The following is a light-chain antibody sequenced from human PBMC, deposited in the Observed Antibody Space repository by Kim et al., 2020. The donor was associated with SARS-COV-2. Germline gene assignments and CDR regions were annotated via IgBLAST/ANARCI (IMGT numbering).Light chain of an antibody. Sequence: GQSITISCSGTSSDVCGYNHVSWYHQHPGKAPKLMIYDVSKRPSGVSIRFSGSKSGNTASLTISGLQAEDEADYYCSSYTSSSTYVFGTGTKVTVL. J-gene: IGLJ1*01. CDR3: SSYTSSSTYV. CDR2: DVS. CDR1: SSDVCGYNH. V-gene: IGLV2-14*04.